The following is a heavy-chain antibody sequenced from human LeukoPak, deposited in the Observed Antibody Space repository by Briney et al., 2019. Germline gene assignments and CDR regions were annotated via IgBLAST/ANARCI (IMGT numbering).Heavy chain of an antibody. Sequence: PSETLSLTCTVSGGSISSYYWSWIRQPPGKGLEWIGYIYYSGSTNYNPSLKSRVTISVDTSKNQFSLKLSSMTAADTAVYYCARGGRFGELNGGMDVWGQGTTVTVSS. D-gene: IGHD3-10*01. V-gene: IGHV4-59*01. CDR3: ARGGRFGELNGGMDV. CDR1: GGSISSYY. CDR2: IYYSGST. J-gene: IGHJ6*02.